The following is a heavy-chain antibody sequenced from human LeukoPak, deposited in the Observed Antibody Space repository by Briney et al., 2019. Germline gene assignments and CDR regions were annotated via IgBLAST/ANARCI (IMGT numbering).Heavy chain of an antibody. V-gene: IGHV4-34*01. CDR2: INHSGNA. D-gene: IGHD4-17*01. CDR3: ARGQGTVTTH. Sequence: SETLSLTCAVSGGSFSGYYWTWMRPPPGKGLEWIGEINHSGNANYNPSLTSRVTISLDMSEIHFSLKLTSVTAADTAVYYCARGQGTVTTHWGQGTLVTVSS. CDR1: GGSFSGYY. J-gene: IGHJ4*02.